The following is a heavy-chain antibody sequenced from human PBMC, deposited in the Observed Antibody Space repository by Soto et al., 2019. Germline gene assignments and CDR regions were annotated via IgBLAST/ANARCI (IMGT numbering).Heavy chain of an antibody. Sequence: QVHLQESGPGLVKPSENLSLICAGSGVSINSFYWSWLRQPPVKALEWIGYIYYSGTTNYNPSLKSRVTISVHTSKNQFSLRLSSMTAADAAVYYCARAGGRYARTAYDVWRPGTLVTVSS. CDR1: GVSINSFY. J-gene: IGHJ3*01. V-gene: IGHV4-59*01. D-gene: IGHD1-26*01. CDR3: ARAGGRYARTAYDV. CDR2: IYYSGTT.